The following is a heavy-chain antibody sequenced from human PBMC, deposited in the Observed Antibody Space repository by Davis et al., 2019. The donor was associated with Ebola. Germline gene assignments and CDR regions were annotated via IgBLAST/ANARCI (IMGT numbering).Heavy chain of an antibody. CDR3: ARPYGGNAYFDY. CDR1: GNSFTGFW. J-gene: IGHJ4*02. CDR2: IYPGDSET. V-gene: IGHV5-51*01. Sequence: GGSLRLSCRGSGNSFTGFWVAWVRQMPGRGLEWMGVIYPGDSETRYSPSFQGQVTISADKSINTAYLQWSSLKASDTAMYYCARPYGGNAYFDYWGQGTLVTVSS. D-gene: IGHD4-23*01.